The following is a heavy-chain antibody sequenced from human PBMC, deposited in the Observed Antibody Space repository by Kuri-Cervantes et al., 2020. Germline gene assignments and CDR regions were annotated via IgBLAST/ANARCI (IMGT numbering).Heavy chain of an antibody. Sequence: ASVKVSCKASGYTFTSYGISWVRQAPGQGLEWMGWISAYNGNTNYAQKLQGRVTMTTDTSTSTAYMELRSLRSDDTAVYYCARGLVGAALQHPYYYYGMDVWGQGITVTVSS. J-gene: IGHJ6*02. D-gene: IGHD1-26*01. CDR1: GYTFTSYG. CDR3: ARGLVGAALQHPYYYYGMDV. CDR2: ISAYNGNT. V-gene: IGHV1-18*01.